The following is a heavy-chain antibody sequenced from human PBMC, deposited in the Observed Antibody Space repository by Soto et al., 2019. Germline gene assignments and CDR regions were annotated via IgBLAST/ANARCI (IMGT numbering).Heavy chain of an antibody. J-gene: IGHJ6*02. CDR2: IVVGSGNT. CDR3: AAGWLRFLEWFPRPYYSMDV. V-gene: IGHV1-58*01. Sequence: SVKVSCKASGFTFTSSAVQWVLQARGQRLEWIGWIVVGSGNTNYAQKFQERVTITRDMSTSTAYMELSSLRSEDTAVYYCAAGWLRFLEWFPRPYYSMDVWGQGTTVTASS. D-gene: IGHD3-3*01. CDR1: GFTFTSSA.